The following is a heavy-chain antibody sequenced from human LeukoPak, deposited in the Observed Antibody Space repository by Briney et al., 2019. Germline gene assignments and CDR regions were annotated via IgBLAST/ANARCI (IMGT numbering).Heavy chain of an antibody. D-gene: IGHD2-2*01. Sequence: ASVKVSCKASGYTFIGFGISWVRQAPGQGLEWMGWISTYNGNTNYAQKLQGRVTMTTDTSTSTTYMELRSLRSDDTAVYYCALIPYCTTATCYYFDFWGQGTLVTVSS. CDR1: GYTFIGFG. J-gene: IGHJ4*02. CDR2: ISTYNGNT. CDR3: ALIPYCTTATCYYFDF. V-gene: IGHV1-18*01.